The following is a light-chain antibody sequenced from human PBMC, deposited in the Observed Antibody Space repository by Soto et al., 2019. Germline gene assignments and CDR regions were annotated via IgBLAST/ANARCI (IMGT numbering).Light chain of an antibody. CDR1: QSVLYSSNNKNY. CDR3: QQYYNTPLT. V-gene: IGKV4-1*01. J-gene: IGKJ1*01. CDR2: WAS. Sequence: DIVMTQSPDSLAVSLGERATINCKSSQSVLYSSNNKNYLAWYQQKPGQPPKLLIYWASTRESGVPDRFSGSGSVTDFTLTISSLQAEDVAIYYCQQYYNTPLTFGPGTKVEIK.